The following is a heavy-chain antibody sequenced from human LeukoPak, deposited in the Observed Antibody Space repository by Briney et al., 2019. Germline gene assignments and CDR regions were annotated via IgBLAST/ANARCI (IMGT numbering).Heavy chain of an antibody. Sequence: SETLSLTCAVYGGSFSGYYWSWIRQPPGKGLEWIGEINHSGGTNYNPSLKSRVTISVDTSKNQFSLKLSSVTAADTAVYYCARGGMYYDILTSFFDYWGQGTLVTVSS. D-gene: IGHD3-9*01. CDR3: ARGGMYYDILTSFFDY. CDR2: INHSGGT. J-gene: IGHJ4*02. V-gene: IGHV4-34*01. CDR1: GGSFSGYY.